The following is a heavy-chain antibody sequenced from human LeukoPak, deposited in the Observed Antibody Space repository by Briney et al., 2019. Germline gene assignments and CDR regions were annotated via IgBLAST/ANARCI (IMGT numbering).Heavy chain of an antibody. D-gene: IGHD3-22*01. CDR2: ISAYNGNT. Sequence: ASVKVSCKASGYTFTGYYMHWVRQAPGQGLEWMGWISAYNGNTNYAQKLQGRVTMTTDTSTSTAYMELRSLRSDDTAVYYCARTARSYYDSSGYYVEDAFDIWGQGTIVTVSS. V-gene: IGHV1-18*04. CDR1: GYTFTGYY. CDR3: ARTARSYYDSSGYYVEDAFDI. J-gene: IGHJ3*02.